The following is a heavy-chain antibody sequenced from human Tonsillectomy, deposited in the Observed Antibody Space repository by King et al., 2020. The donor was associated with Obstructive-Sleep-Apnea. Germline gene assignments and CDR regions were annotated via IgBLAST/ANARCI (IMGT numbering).Heavy chain of an antibody. J-gene: IGHJ4*02. V-gene: IGHV1-46*01. CDR1: GYTFTSYD. D-gene: IGHD4-23*01. CDR3: AGGNVDTIFDY. Sequence: VQLVESGAEVKKPGASVKVSCKASGYTFTSYDMHWVRQAPGQGLEWMGIINPSGGSTSYAQKFQGSVTMTRDTSTSTVYMELSSLRSEDTAVYYGAGGNVDTIFDYWGQGTLVTVSS. CDR2: INPSGGST.